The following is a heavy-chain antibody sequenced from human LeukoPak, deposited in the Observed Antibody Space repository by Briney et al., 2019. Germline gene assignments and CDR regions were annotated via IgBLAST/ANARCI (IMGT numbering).Heavy chain of an antibody. CDR1: GGSISSYY. J-gene: IGHJ4*02. CDR2: IYYSGST. V-gene: IGHV4-59*01. CDR3: ARFRLQTFDY. Sequence: SETLSLTCTVSGGSISSYYWSWIRQPPGRGLEWIGYIYYSGSTNYNPSLKSRVTISVDPSKNQFSLKLSSVTAADTAVYYCARFRLQTFDYWGQGTLVTVSS. D-gene: IGHD4-11*01.